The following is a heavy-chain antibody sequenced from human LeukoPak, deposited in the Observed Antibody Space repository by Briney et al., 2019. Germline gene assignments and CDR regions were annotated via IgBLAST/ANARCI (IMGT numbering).Heavy chain of an antibody. J-gene: IGHJ6*02. D-gene: IGHD5-12*01. CDR3: ARFPSGVGVVATIVGGPYGMDV. Sequence: GASVKVSCKASGYTFTGYYMHWVRQAPGQGLEWMGWINPNSGGTNYAQKFQGRVTMTRDTSISTAYMELSRLRSDDTAVYYCARFPSGVGVVATIVGGPYGMDVWGQGTTVTVSS. CDR1: GYTFTGYY. V-gene: IGHV1-2*02. CDR2: INPNSGGT.